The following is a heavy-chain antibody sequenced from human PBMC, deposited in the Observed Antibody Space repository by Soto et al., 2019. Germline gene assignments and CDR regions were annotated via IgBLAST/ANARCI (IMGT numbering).Heavy chain of an antibody. Sequence: QVQLVQSGAEVKKPGASVKVSCKASGYTFTSYGISWVRQAPGQGLEWMGWISAYNGNTNYAQKLQGRVTMTTATPPSTAYMELRSRRSADTAVSCWARDLTPGLVDHWGQGTLVTVAS. J-gene: IGHJ4*02. CDR1: GYTFTSYG. V-gene: IGHV1-18*01. CDR3: ARDLTPGLVDH. D-gene: IGHD3-9*01. CDR2: ISAYNGNT.